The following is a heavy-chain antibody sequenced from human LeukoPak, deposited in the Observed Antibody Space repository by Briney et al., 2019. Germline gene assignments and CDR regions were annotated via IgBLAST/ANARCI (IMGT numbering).Heavy chain of an antibody. V-gene: IGHV4-4*07. CDR3: AGELQWLASDY. J-gene: IGHJ4*02. D-gene: IGHD6-19*01. Sequence: SETLSLTCTVSGGSISSYYWSWIRQPAGKGLEWIGRIYTSGSTNYNPSLKSRVTMSVDTSKNQFSLKLRSVTAADTAVYYCAGELQWLASDYWGQGTLVTVSS. CDR1: GGSISSYY. CDR2: IYTSGST.